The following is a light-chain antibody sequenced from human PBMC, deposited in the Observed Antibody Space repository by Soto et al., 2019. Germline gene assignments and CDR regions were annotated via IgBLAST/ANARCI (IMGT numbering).Light chain of an antibody. CDR3: SSYRSRSTPVI. CDR1: SSDVGGYNY. V-gene: IGLV2-14*01. CDR2: DVS. Sequence: SALTQPASVSGSPGQSITISCTGTSSDVGGYNYVSWYQQHPGKAPKLMIYDVSNRPSGVSNRFSGSKSGNTASLTISGLQAEDEADYYCSSYRSRSTPVILGGGTKLTVL. J-gene: IGLJ2*01.